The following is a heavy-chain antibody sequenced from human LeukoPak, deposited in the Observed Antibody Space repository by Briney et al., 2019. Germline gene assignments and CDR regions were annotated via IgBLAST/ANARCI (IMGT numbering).Heavy chain of an antibody. CDR3: ARRGAAAAVFDY. V-gene: IGHV3-48*03. Sequence: GGSLRLSCAASGFTFSSYEMNWVRQAPGKGLEWVSYISSSGSTMYSADSVKGRFTISRDNAKNSLYLQINSLRAEDTAVYYCARRGAAAAVFDYWGQGTLVTVSS. J-gene: IGHJ4*02. CDR2: ISSSGSTM. CDR1: GFTFSSYE. D-gene: IGHD6-13*01.